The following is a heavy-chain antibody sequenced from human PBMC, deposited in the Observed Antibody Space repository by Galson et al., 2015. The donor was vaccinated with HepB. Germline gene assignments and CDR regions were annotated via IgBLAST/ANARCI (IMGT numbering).Heavy chain of an antibody. D-gene: IGHD3-22*01. CDR3: ARKEGITMIGSGDYYYGMDV. Sequence: SVKVSCKASGGTSSRYVISWVRQAPGQGLEWMGGIIPLFGTAENAQKFQGRVTITADESTSTAYMELSSLRSEDTAVYYCARKEGITMIGSGDYYYGMDVWGQGTTVTVS. CDR2: IIPLFGTA. CDR1: GGTSSRYV. V-gene: IGHV1-69*13. J-gene: IGHJ6*02.